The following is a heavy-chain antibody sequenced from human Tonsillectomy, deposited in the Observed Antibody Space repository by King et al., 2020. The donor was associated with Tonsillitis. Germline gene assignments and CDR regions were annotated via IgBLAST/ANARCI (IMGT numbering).Heavy chain of an antibody. V-gene: IGHV3-30-3*01. Sequence: VQLVESGGGVVQPGRSLRLSCAGSGFAFDSYAMHWVRQALGKGLEWVAVISYDGSDKFYADSVKDRYTISRDNSKHTLYLQMNSLRVEDTALYYCALANWNYLFDYWGQGALVTVPS. D-gene: IGHD1-7*01. CDR3: ALANWNYLFDY. J-gene: IGHJ4*02. CDR2: ISYDGSDK. CDR1: GFAFDSYA.